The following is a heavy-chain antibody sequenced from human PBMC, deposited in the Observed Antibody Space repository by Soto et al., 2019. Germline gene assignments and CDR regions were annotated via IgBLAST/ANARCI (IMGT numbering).Heavy chain of an antibody. V-gene: IGHV4-31*03. CDR1: GGSISSGGYY. CDR2: IYYSGST. CDR3: ARCRDGYNMFDY. D-gene: IGHD5-12*01. Sequence: QVQLQESGPGLVKPSQTLSLTYTVSGGSISSGGYYWSWIRQHPGKGLEWIGYIYYSGSTYYNPSLKSRVTISVDTSKNQFSLKLSSVTAADTAVYYCARCRDGYNMFDYWGQGTLVTVSS. J-gene: IGHJ4*02.